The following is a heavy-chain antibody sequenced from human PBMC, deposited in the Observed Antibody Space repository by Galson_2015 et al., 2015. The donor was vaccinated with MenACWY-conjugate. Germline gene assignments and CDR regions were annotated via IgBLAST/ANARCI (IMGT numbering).Heavy chain of an antibody. CDR3: AKVIYGARYYLEH. Sequence: SLRLSCAASGFDFDDYAMSWVRQAPGKGLQWVAGVGRGGGSTYYTDPVRGRFTISRDNSKNTLDLQMDSLRVEDTAVYYCAKVIYGARYYLEHWGQGSLVIVTS. CDR1: GFDFDDYA. J-gene: IGHJ4*02. V-gene: IGHV3-23*01. D-gene: IGHD3/OR15-3a*01. CDR2: VGRGGGST.